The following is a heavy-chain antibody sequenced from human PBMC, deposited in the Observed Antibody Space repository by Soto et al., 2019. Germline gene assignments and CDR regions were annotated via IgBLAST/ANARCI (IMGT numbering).Heavy chain of an antibody. Sequence: QVQLVESGGGVVQPGRSLRLSCAASGFIFSSYAMHWVRQAPGKGLEWVAVISYDGSNKYYADSVKGRFTIYRDNSKNTLYLQMNSLRAEDTAVYYCARTGLLHGMDVWGQGTTVTV. D-gene: IGHD1-26*01. CDR2: ISYDGSNK. CDR1: GFIFSSYA. J-gene: IGHJ6*02. CDR3: ARTGLLHGMDV. V-gene: IGHV3-30-3*01.